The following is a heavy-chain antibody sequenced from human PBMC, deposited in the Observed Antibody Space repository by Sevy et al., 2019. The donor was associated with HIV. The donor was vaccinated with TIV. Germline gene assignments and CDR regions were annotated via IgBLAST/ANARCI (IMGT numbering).Heavy chain of an antibody. Sequence: GSLRLSCAASGFSFSKYWMSWVRQAPGKGLEWVANIKEDGSQKNYLESVKGRFTISRDNAKNLLYLQMNNLRADDTAGCYCARDPDILSGYPSHYFDYWGQGTLVTVSS. D-gene: IGHD3-9*01. CDR3: ARDPDILSGYPSHYFDY. CDR1: GFSFSKYW. J-gene: IGHJ4*02. CDR2: IKEDGSQK. V-gene: IGHV3-7*01.